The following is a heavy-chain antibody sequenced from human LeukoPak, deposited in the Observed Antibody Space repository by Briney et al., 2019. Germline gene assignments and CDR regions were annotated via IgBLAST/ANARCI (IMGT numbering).Heavy chain of an antibody. J-gene: IGHJ3*02. D-gene: IGHD3-3*01. CDR1: GGSISSYY. V-gene: IGHV4-4*07. CDR2: IYTSGST. Sequence: SETLSLTCTVSGGSISSYYWSWIRQPAGKGLEWIGRIYTSGSTNYNPSLKSRVTMSVDTSKNQFSLMLSSVTAADTAVYYCARDLGDYYDFWSGYQMGAFDIWGQGTMVTVSS. CDR3: ARDLGDYYDFWSGYQMGAFDI.